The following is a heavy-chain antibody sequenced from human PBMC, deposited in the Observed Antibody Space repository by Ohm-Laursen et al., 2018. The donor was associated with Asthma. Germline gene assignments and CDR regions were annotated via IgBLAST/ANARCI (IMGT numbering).Heavy chain of an antibody. V-gene: IGHV1-69*13. J-gene: IGHJ4*02. CDR3: ARKAGSCITSNCYLLDF. Sequence: GASVKVSCKSLGGTLGTSVIGWVRQAPGQGLEWLGGINSVFGTSTYAQKLHDRFTITADESTSTVYMTLSSLTSEDTAVYYCARKAGSCITSNCYLLDFWGQGTLVTVSS. CDR1: GGTLGTSV. D-gene: IGHD2-2*01. CDR2: INSVFGTS.